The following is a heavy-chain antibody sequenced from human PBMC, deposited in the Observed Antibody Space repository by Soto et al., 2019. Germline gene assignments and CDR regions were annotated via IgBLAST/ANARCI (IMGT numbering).Heavy chain of an antibody. CDR1: GGSVSDKTYY. V-gene: IGHV4-61*01. CDR2: VYYSGTT. CDR3: ARTTAVPNTLRSRYFFDY. J-gene: IGHJ4*02. D-gene: IGHD4-17*01. Sequence: ETLSLTCSVSGGSVSDKTYYWSWIRGPPGKRLEWIGYVYYSGTTNYNPSLKSRVTISVDLSKNRFSLRLSSVTTADTALYYCARTTAVPNTLRSRYFFDYWGQGTLVTVSS.